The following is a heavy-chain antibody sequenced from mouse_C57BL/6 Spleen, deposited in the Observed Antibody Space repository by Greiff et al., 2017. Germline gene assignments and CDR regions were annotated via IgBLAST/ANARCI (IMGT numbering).Heavy chain of an antibody. D-gene: IGHD3-2*02. Sequence: VQLQQSGPELVKPGASVKISCKASGYAFSSSWMNWVKQRPGKGLEWIGRIYPGDGDTNYNGTFKGKATLTADKSSSTAYMQLSSLTSEDSAVYFCARQLRPPGYFDYWGQGTTLTVSS. CDR3: ARQLRPPGYFDY. CDR1: GYAFSSSW. J-gene: IGHJ2*01. V-gene: IGHV1-82*01. CDR2: IYPGDGDT.